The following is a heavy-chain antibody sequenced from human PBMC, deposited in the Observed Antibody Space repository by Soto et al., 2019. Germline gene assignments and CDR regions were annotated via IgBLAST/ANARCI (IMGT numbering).Heavy chain of an antibody. D-gene: IGHD2-2*01. J-gene: IGHJ5*02. CDR3: ARDRVCSSTSCYEAWFDP. CDR2: IIAYNGNT. Sequence: ASVKVSCKASGYTFTSYGISWVRQAPGQGLEWMGWIIAYNGNTNYAQKLQGRVTMTTDTSTSTAYMELRSLRSDDTAVYYCARDRVCSSTSCYEAWFDPWGQGTLVTAPQ. V-gene: IGHV1-18*01. CDR1: GYTFTSYG.